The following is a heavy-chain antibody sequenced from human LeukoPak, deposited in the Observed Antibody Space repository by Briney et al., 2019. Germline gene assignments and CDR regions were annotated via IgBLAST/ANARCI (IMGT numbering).Heavy chain of an antibody. CDR3: ARERRDIVVVPAAPHSNWFDP. CDR1: GGSISSGGYS. J-gene: IGHJ5*02. D-gene: IGHD2-2*01. Sequence: SETLSLTCAVSGGSISSGGYSWSWIRQPPGKGLEWIGYIYHSGSTYYNPSLKSRVTISVDRSKNQFSLKLSSVTAADTAVYYCARERRDIVVVPAAPHSNWFDPWGQGTLVTVSS. V-gene: IGHV4-30-2*01. CDR2: IYHSGST.